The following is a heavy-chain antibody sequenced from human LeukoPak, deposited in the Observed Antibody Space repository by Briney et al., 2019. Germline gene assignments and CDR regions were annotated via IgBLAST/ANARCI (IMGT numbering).Heavy chain of an antibody. CDR1: GGSISSYY. CDR3: ARDNDSGSGWYWDSGYFDY. D-gene: IGHD6-19*01. Sequence: PSETLSLTCTVSGGSISSYYWSWIRQPAGKGLEWIGRIYTSGSTNYNPSLKSRVTMSVDTSKNQFSLKLSSVTAADTAVYYCARDNDSGSGWYWDSGYFDYWGQGTLVTVSS. CDR2: IYTSGST. V-gene: IGHV4-4*07. J-gene: IGHJ4*02.